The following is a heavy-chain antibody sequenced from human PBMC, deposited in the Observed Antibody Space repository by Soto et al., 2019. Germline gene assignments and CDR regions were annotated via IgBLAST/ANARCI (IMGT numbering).Heavy chain of an antibody. J-gene: IGHJ4*02. CDR3: AKDVKYSSGWYDY. CDR1: GFTFSSYA. V-gene: IGHV3-23*01. CDR2: ISGCGGST. Sequence: GGSLRLSCAASGFTFSSYAMSWVRQAPGKGLEWVSAISGCGGSTYYADSVKGRFTISSDNSKNTLYLQMNSLRAEDTAVYYCAKDVKYSSGWYDYWGQGTLVTVSS. D-gene: IGHD6-19*01.